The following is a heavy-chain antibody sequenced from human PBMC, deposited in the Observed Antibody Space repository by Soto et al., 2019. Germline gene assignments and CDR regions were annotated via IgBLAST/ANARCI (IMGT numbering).Heavy chain of an antibody. J-gene: IGHJ5*02. CDR2: IYSSGNT. D-gene: IGHD3-3*01. Sequence: PSETLSLTCSVSGGTISGYYWTWIRQPAGKGLEWIGRIYSSGNTKYNPSLQSRVTISVDTSKNQFSLKLSSVTAADTAVYYCARVENLYYDFWSGYPYRGWFDPWGQGTLVTVSS. CDR1: GGTISGYY. CDR3: ARVENLYYDFWSGYPYRGWFDP. V-gene: IGHV4-4*07.